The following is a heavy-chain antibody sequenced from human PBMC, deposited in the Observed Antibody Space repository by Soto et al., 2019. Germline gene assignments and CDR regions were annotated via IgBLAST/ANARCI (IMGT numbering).Heavy chain of an antibody. CDR2: INPNTGST. CDR3: ARDLPIVGTTTWDY. Sequence: ASVKVSCKASGYTFTGYQIQWVRQAPGQGLEWTGWINPNTGSTDYVQKFEGRVTMTRNTSISTTYMELRRLTSDDTAIYYCARDLPIVGTTTWDYWGQGTLVTVSS. CDR1: GYTFTGYQ. D-gene: IGHD1-26*01. J-gene: IGHJ4*02. V-gene: IGHV1-2*02.